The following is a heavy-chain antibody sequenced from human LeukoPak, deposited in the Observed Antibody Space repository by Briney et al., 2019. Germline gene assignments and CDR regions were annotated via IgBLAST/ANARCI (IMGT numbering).Heavy chain of an antibody. CDR3: ARDEGSAYPFDY. CDR1: GGSIGSSSYY. V-gene: IGHV4-39*07. CDR2: IYYSGST. Sequence: PSETLSLTCTVSGGSIGSSSYYWGWIRQPPGKGLEWIGSIYYSGSTYYNPSLKSRVTISVDTSKNQFSLNLNSVTAADTAVYFCARDEGSAYPFDYWGQGTLVTVSS. J-gene: IGHJ4*02. D-gene: IGHD3-22*01.